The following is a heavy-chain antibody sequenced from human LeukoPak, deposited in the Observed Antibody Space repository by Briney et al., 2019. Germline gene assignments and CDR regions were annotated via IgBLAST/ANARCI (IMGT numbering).Heavy chain of an antibody. D-gene: IGHD6-19*01. J-gene: IGHJ4*02. V-gene: IGHV1-18*01. Sequence: EASVKASCKASGYTFTSYGISWVRQAPGQGLEWMGWISAYNGNTNYAQKLQGRVTMTTDTSTSTAYMELRSLRSDDTAVYYCARESPEAVAEAYWGQGTLVTVSS. CDR3: ARESPEAVAEAY. CDR1: GYTFTSYG. CDR2: ISAYNGNT.